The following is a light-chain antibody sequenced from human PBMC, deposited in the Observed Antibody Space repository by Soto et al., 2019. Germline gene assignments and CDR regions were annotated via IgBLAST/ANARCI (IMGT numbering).Light chain of an antibody. CDR1: QNVSRS. CDR3: QKNAITPPCT. Sequence: QLTQSPSSLSASVGYRVIITFRSSQNVSRSLNWYQQKPGQPPKLLLYAASTLHSGVPSRFSGSGSGTEFTLTISSLQPEDFATYYCQKNAITPPCTFGKGTKVDIK. CDR2: AAS. V-gene: IGKV1-39*01. J-gene: IGKJ1*01.